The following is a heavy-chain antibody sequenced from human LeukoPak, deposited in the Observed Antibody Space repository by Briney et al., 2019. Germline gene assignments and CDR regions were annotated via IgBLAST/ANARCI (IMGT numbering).Heavy chain of an antibody. CDR3: ARGTSRYSNPLHY. V-gene: IGHV4-34*01. Sequence: PSETLSLTCAVSGGSFSGFFWSWVRLSPRKGLEWIGEINDRGNAHYNPSLASRVTISADTSKNQFSLRLNSLTAADTAVYYCARGTSRYSNPLHYWGQGTLVTVSS. CDR2: INDRGNA. J-gene: IGHJ4*02. CDR1: GGSFSGFF. D-gene: IGHD5-12*01.